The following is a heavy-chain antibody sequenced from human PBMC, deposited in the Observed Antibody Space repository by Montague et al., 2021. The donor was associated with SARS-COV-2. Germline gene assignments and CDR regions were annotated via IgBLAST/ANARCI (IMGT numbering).Heavy chain of an antibody. CDR3: VRPLWFGDSDYYFDS. D-gene: IGHD3-10*01. CDR2: IKPDGTST. CDR1: GFTFRSYW. V-gene: IGHV3-74*01. Sequence: SLRLSCAASGFTFRSYWMHWVRQVPGRGLVWVSRIKPDGTSTNYAASAQGRFTISRDNAKNTLSLQMNNLRAEDTAIYYCVRPLWFGDSDYYFDSWGQGTLVTVSS. J-gene: IGHJ4*02.